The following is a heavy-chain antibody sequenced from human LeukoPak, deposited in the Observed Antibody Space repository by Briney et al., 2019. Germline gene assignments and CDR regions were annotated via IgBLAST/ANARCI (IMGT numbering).Heavy chain of an antibody. J-gene: IGHJ5*02. CDR2: INPNSGDT. CDR1: GYTFTGYY. V-gene: IGHV1-2*02. D-gene: IGHD3-3*01. Sequence: ASVKVSCKASGYTFTGYYMHWVRQAPGQGLEWMGWINPNSGDTNYAQKFQGRVTMTRDTSISTAYMELSRLRSDDTAVYYCTRSSETAYAILWFDPWGQGTLVTVSS. CDR3: TRSSETAYAILWFDP.